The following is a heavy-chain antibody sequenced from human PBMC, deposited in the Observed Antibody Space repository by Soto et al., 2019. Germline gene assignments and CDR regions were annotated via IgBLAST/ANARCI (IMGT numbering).Heavy chain of an antibody. CDR2: ISSSSTTI. D-gene: IGHD3-22*01. CDR3: SRDDSTGYDVEVGDY. CDR1: GFTFSTYS. J-gene: IGHJ4*02. Sequence: EVQLVESGGGLVQPGGSLRLSCAASGFTFSTYSMNWVRQAPGKGLEWISYISSSSTTIYYADSVRGRFTISRDNAKSSLYLQMNSLRDEDTAVYYCSRDDSTGYDVEVGDYWGQGTLVTVSS. V-gene: IGHV3-48*02.